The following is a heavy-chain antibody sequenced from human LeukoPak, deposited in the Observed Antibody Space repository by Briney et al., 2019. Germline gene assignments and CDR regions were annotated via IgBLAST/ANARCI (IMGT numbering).Heavy chain of an antibody. V-gene: IGHV3-23*01. CDR3: ATYRQVLLPFES. J-gene: IGHJ4*02. CDR2: ISGSGGST. D-gene: IGHD5-18*01. CDR1: GFTFSSYG. Sequence: GGSLRLSCAASGFTFSSYGMSWVRQAPGKGQEWVSAISGSGGSTYYAVSVKGRFTISRDDSKNTLYLQMNSLRAEDTAIYYCATYRQVLLPFESWGQGTLVTVSS.